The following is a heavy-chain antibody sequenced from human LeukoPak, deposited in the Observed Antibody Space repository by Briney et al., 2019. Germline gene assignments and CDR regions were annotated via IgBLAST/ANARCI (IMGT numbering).Heavy chain of an antibody. CDR2: IYHSGST. Sequence: SETLSLTCAVSCYSISRGYYWGWIRQPPGKGLEWSGSIYHSGSTYYNPSLTSRVTISVDTSKNQFSLKLSSVTAADTAVYYCARDILLSDWFDPWGQGTLVTVSS. CDR3: ARDILLSDWFDP. V-gene: IGHV4-38-2*02. CDR1: CYSISRGYY. J-gene: IGHJ5*02. D-gene: IGHD3-10*01.